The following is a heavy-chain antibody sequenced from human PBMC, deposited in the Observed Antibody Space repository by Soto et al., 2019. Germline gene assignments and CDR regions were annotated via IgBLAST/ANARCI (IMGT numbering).Heavy chain of an antibody. CDR3: ARGAPGYSRNEQRLYFDY. J-gene: IGHJ4*02. D-gene: IGHD5-18*01. CDR1: GFTFSSYA. V-gene: IGHV3-30-3*01. Sequence: GGSLRLSCAASGFTFSSYAMHWVRQAPGKGLEWVAVISYDGSNKYYADSVKGRFTISRDNSKNTLYLQMNSLRAEDTAVYYCARGAPGYSRNEQRLYFDYWGQGTLVTVSS. CDR2: ISYDGSNK.